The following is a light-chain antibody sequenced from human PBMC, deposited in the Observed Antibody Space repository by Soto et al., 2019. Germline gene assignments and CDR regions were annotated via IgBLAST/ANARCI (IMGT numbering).Light chain of an antibody. V-gene: IGKV3-11*01. CDR2: DTS. J-gene: IGKJ4*01. Sequence: EIVLTQSPATLSLSPGESATLSCRASQSVSHFLAWYQQKPGQAPRLLIYDTSSRATGIPGRFSGSGSGTDFTLTIDIVEPADAEVYYCQQRTDWPTFGGGTKVEI. CDR1: QSVSHF. CDR3: QQRTDWPT.